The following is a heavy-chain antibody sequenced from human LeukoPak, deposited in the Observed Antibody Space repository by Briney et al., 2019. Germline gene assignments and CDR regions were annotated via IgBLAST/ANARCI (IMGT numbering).Heavy chain of an antibody. Sequence: GASVKVSCKASGYTFTSYGISWVRQAPGQGLEWMGWISAYDGNTNYAQKLQGRVTMTTDTSTSTAYMELRSLRSDDTAVYYCARDGAAAGRNWFDPWGQGTLVTVSS. CDR2: ISAYDGNT. D-gene: IGHD6-13*01. J-gene: IGHJ5*02. CDR3: ARDGAAAGRNWFDP. V-gene: IGHV1-18*01. CDR1: GYTFTSYG.